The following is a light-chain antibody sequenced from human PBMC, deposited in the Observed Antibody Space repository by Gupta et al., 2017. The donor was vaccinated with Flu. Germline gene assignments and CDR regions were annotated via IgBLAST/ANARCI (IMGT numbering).Light chain of an antibody. Sequence: SLGERATINCKSSQSVLYSFNNKNSLAWYQHKPGQPPRLLFYWATARESGVPDRFSGTGSGTDFTLTISSLQAEDVAVYYCHQDNATPWTFGQGTRVEIK. CDR1: QSVLYSFNNKNS. V-gene: IGKV4-1*01. J-gene: IGKJ1*01. CDR2: WAT. CDR3: HQDNATPWT.